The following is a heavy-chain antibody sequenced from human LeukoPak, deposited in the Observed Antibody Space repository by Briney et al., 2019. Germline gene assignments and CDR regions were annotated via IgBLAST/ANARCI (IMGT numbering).Heavy chain of an antibody. CDR2: ISGHTADK. V-gene: IGHV3-23*01. CDR1: GFTFSSYA. D-gene: IGHD3-3*01. CDR3: AKSGITIFGVVFGKKYYFDY. J-gene: IGHJ4*02. Sequence: PGGSLRLSCAASGFTFSSYAMSWVRQVPGKGLEWVSSISGHTADKYYADSVKGRFTISRDNSKNTLYLQMNSLRAEDTAVYYCAKSGITIFGVVFGKKYYFDYWGQGTLVTVSS.